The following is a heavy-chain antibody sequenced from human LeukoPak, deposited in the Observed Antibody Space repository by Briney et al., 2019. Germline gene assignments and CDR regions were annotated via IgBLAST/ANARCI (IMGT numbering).Heavy chain of an antibody. CDR3: AKAGSYSSPYYFDY. CDR1: GFTFDDYA. CDR2: ISWNSGSI. J-gene: IGHJ4*02. V-gene: IGHV3-9*03. Sequence: GESLRLSCAASGFTFDDYAMHWVRQAPGKGLEWVSGISWNSGSIGYADSVKGRFTISRDNAKNSLYLQMNSLRAEDMAFYYCAKAGSYSSPYYFDYWGQGTLVTVSS. D-gene: IGHD6-6*01.